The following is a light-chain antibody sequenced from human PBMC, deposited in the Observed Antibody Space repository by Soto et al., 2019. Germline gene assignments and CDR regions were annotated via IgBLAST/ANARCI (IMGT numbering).Light chain of an antibody. CDR1: SSNIGAGYD. Sequence: QAVVTQPPSVSGAPGQKVTISCTGSSSNIGAGYDVHWYQQFPGTAPKLLIYGDSNRPSGVPDRFSGSKSGTSASLAITGLQADDEAYYYCQSYDSSLSDSRIFGGGTKLTVL. J-gene: IGLJ2*01. CDR3: QSYDSSLSDSRI. CDR2: GDS. V-gene: IGLV1-40*01.